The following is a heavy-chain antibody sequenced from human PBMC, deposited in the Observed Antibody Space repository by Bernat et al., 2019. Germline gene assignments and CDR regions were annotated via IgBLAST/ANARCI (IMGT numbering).Heavy chain of an antibody. V-gene: IGHV3-30-3*01. CDR3: ARRVYNSGWVEPHFDY. J-gene: IGHJ4*02. CDR1: GFTFSSYA. CDR2: ISYDGNNK. D-gene: IGHD6-19*01. Sequence: QVQLVESGGGVVQPGRSLRLSCAASGFTFSSYAMHWVRQAPGKGLEWVAVISYDGNNKYYADSVKGRFTFSRDNSKNTLYLQMNSLRAEDTAVYYCARRVYNSGWVEPHFDYWGQGTLVTVSS.